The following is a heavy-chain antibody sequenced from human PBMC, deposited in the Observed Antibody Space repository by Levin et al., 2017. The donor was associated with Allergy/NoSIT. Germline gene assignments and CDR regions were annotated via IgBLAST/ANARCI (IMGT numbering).Heavy chain of an antibody. Sequence: NSAAWNGTRPYPSRGLEWLGRTYYMSKWYNDYAVSVKSRITISPDTSKNQFSLQLNSVTPEDSAVYYCARVFSPIAALDYWGQGTLVTVSS. CDR1: NSAA. V-gene: IGHV6-1*01. D-gene: IGHD6-6*01. CDR2: TYYMSKWYN. J-gene: IGHJ4*02. CDR3: ARVFSPIAALDY.